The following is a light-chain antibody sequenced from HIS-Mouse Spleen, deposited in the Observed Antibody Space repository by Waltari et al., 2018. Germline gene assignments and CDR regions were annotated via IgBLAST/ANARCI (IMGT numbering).Light chain of an antibody. J-gene: IGLJ2*01. CDR1: ALPKNY. CDR2: EDI. Sequence: SYELTQPPSVSVSPGQMARHTCSGDALPKNYAYWYQQKSGQAPVLVIYEDIKRPSGVPARFSGSSSGTMATLTISGAQVEDEADYYCYSTDSSGNHRVFGGGTKLTVL. CDR3: YSTDSSGNHRV. V-gene: IGLV3-10*01.